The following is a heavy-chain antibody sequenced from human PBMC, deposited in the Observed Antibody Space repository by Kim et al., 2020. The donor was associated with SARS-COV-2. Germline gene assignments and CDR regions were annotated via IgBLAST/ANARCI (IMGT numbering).Heavy chain of an antibody. CDR2: A. J-gene: IGHJ4*02. Sequence: ATADQKVRGRVTITADESTSTAYMELSSLRSEDTAVYYCARGYGVVFDYWGQGTLVTVSS. V-gene: IGHV1-69*01. CDR3: ARGYGVVFDY. D-gene: IGHD3-10*01.